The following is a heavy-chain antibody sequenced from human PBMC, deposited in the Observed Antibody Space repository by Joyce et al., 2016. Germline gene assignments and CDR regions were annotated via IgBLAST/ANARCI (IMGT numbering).Heavy chain of an antibody. CDR1: GGPFRGFF. J-gene: IGHJ4*02. CDR3: ARSQWLAPLMY. D-gene: IGHD6-19*01. Sequence: QVQLQQWGAGLLKPSETLSLTCAVSGGPFRGFFWTWVRQAPGKGLEWIGDINNSGVTNDNPSLKTRVTFAVDTSKNQFSLKLTSLSAADTAVYYCARSQWLAPLMYWGQGTPVTVSS. CDR2: INNSGVT. V-gene: IGHV4-34*01.